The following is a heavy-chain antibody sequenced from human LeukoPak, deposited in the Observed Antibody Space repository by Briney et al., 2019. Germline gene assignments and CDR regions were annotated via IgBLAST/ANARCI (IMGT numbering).Heavy chain of an antibody. CDR1: GGSFSGYY. CDR2: INHSGST. D-gene: IGHD3-9*01. J-gene: IGHJ4*02. Sequence: SETLSLTCAVYGGSFSGYYWSWIRQPPGKGLEWIGEINHSGSTNYNPSLKSRVTISVDTSKNQFSLKLSSVTAADTAVYYCARGGGYDILTGSAADFDYWGQGTLVTVSS. CDR3: ARGGGYDILTGSAADFDY. V-gene: IGHV4-34*01.